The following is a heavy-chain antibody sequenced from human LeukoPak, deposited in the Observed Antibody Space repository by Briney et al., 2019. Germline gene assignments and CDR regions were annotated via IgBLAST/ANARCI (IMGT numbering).Heavy chain of an antibody. J-gene: IGHJ5*02. CDR3: ARSPTFKQWLTTNWFDP. D-gene: IGHD6-19*01. CDR2: IYCSGST. CDR1: GGSISSYY. V-gene: IGHV4-59*01. Sequence: SETLSLTCTVSGGSISSYYWSWIRQPPGKGLEWIGYIYCSGSTNYNPSLKSRVTISVDTSKNQFSLKLSSVTAADTAVYYCARSPTFKQWLTTNWFDPWGQGTLVTVSS.